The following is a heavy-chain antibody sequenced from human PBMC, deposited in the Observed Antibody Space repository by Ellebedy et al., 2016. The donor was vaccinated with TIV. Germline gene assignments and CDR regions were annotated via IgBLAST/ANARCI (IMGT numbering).Heavy chain of an antibody. V-gene: IGHV3-23*01. J-gene: IGHJ6*02. D-gene: IGHD2-15*01. CDR3: ARYCSGGSCLSTGCYYGMDV. CDR1: GFTFGFSFSRYA. Sequence: GESLKISCAASGFTFGFSFSRYAMSWVRQAPGKGLEWVSAISGSGGTTYYVDSMKGRFTISRDNSKNTLYLQMNSLRAEDTAVYYCARYCSGGSCLSTGCYYGMDVWGQGTTVTVSS. CDR2: ISGSGGTT.